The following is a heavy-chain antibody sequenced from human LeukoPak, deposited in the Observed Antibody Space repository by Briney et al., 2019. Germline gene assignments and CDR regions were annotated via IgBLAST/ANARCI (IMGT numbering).Heavy chain of an antibody. Sequence: SETLSLTCTVSGGSIWTYYWSWIRQPAGKALEWIGRIHTSGSTDYNPSLESRVSMSVDTSKSQFSLKLRSVTAADTAVYYCAREGSMTARPFVSIDYWGQGTLVTVSP. V-gene: IGHV4-4*07. CDR1: GGSIWTYY. CDR3: AREGSMTARPFVSIDY. CDR2: IHTSGST. D-gene: IGHD6-6*01. J-gene: IGHJ4*02.